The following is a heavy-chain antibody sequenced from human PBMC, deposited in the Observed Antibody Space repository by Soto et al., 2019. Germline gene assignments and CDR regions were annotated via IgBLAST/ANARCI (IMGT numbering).Heavy chain of an antibody. CDR3: ARAGSGYDYYYYYYMDV. CDR1: GGSISSYY. J-gene: IGHJ6*03. V-gene: IGHV4-59*13. D-gene: IGHD5-12*01. CDR2: IYYSGST. Sequence: SETLSLTCTVSGGSISSYYWSWIRQPPGKGLEWIGYIYYSGSTNYNPSLKSRVTISVDTSKNQFSLKLSSVTAADTAVYYCARAGSGYDYYYYYYMDVWGNGTTVTVSS.